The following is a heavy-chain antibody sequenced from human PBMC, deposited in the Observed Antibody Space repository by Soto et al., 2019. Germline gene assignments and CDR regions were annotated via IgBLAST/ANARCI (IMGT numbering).Heavy chain of an antibody. J-gene: IGHJ3*02. D-gene: IGHD2-21*02. Sequence: EVQLVESGGGLVQPGGSLRLSCEGSGFTFSNYWMNWVRQAPGKGLEWVANIKQDGSEKNYVDSVKGRFTISRDNDKNSLYLQMNSLRFEDTDVYYCVVTTSTFGIWGQGAMVTVSS. CDR3: VVTTSTFGI. V-gene: IGHV3-7*05. CDR1: GFTFSNYW. CDR2: IKQDGSEK.